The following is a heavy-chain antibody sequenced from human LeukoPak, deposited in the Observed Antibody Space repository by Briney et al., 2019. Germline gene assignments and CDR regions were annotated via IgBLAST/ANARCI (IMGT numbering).Heavy chain of an antibody. CDR1: GFTFSSYA. V-gene: IGHV3-23*01. J-gene: IGHJ4*02. CDR3: ARIVDGSGSYYNPEGGGYFDY. D-gene: IGHD3-10*01. CDR2: ISGSGGST. Sequence: GGSLRLSCAASGFTFSSYAMNWVRQAPGKGLEWVSTISGSGGSTYYADSVKGRFTISRDNSKNTLYLQMNSLRAEDTAVYYCARIVDGSGSYYNPEGGGYFDYWGQGTLVTVSS.